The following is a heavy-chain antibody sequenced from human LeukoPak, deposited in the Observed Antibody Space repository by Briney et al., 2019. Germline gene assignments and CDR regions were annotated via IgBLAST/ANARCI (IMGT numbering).Heavy chain of an antibody. V-gene: IGHV1-18*01. J-gene: IGHJ4*02. CDR1: GYTFTIYG. CDR2: ISAYNGNT. D-gene: IGHD2-15*01. CDR3: AVVVAATFDY. Sequence: ASVKVSSKASGYTFTIYGISWVRQAPGQGLEWMGWISAYNGNTNYTQKLQGRVTMTTDTSTSTAYMELRSLRSDDTAVYYCAVVVAATFDYWGQGTLVTVSS.